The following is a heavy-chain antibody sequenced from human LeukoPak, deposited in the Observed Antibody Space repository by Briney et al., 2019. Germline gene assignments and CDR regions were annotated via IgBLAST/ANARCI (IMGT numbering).Heavy chain of an antibody. J-gene: IGHJ2*01. CDR2: IYYSGST. V-gene: IGHV4-39*07. Sequence: SETLSLTCTVSGGSISSSRYYWGWIRQPPGKGLEWIGNIYYSGSTYYNPSLESRVTMSLDTSKNQFSLKLSSVTAADTAVYYCARDENGYVWGSFRAWGRGTLVTVSS. CDR1: GGSISSSRYY. CDR3: ARDENGYVWGSFRA. D-gene: IGHD3-16*02.